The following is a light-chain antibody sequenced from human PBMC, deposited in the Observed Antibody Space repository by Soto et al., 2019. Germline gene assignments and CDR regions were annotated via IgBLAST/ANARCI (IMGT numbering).Light chain of an antibody. J-gene: IGLJ2*01. V-gene: IGLV1-40*01. Sequence: QSVLTQPPSVSGAPGQRVTISCTGSSTNIGGGYDVYGYQQLPGTAPKLLIYGNSNRPSGVPDRFSGSKSGTSASLAITGLQAEDEADYYCQSYDSSLSGSVVFGGGTQLTVL. CDR3: QSYDSSLSGSVV. CDR2: GNS. CDR1: STNIGGGYD.